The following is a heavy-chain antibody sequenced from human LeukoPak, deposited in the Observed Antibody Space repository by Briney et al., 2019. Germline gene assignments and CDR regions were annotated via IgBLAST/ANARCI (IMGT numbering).Heavy chain of an antibody. CDR3: AKGYYVDIVATRFDY. CDR2: ISGSGGST. J-gene: IGHJ4*02. D-gene: IGHD5-12*01. Sequence: GGSLRLSCAASGFTFSSYAMSWDRQAPGKGLEWVSAISGSGGSTYYADSVKGRFTISRDNSKNTLYLQMNSLRAEDTAVYYCAKGYYVDIVATRFDYWGQGTLVTVSS. V-gene: IGHV3-23*01. CDR1: GFTFSSYA.